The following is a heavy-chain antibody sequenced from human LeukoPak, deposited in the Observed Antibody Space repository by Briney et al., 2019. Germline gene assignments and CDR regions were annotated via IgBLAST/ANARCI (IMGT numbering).Heavy chain of an antibody. J-gene: IGHJ4*02. D-gene: IGHD2-2*01. V-gene: IGHV5-51*01. CDR2: IYPGDSDT. CDR3: ASPPTRECSSISCPLSY. CDR1: GYSFTTYW. Sequence: GESLKISCKGSGYSFTTYWIAWVRQMPGKGLEWMGIIYPGDSDTRYSPSFQGQVTISVDKSVSAAYLQWSSLKASDTAMYYCASPPTRECSSISCPLSYWGLGTLVTVSS.